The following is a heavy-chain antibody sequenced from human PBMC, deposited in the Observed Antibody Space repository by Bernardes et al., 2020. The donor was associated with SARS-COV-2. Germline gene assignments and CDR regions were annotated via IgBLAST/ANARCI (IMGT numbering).Heavy chain of an antibody. CDR1: GFTFTSHA. CDR3: AKDKGGGSTEPSDY. J-gene: IGHJ4*02. Sequence: GGSLRLSCAGSGFTFTSHAMSWVRLAPGKGLEWVSAIRARGDSTYYADSVKGRFAISRDISKNTLYLQMNSLRAEDTALYDCAKDKGGGSTEPSDYWGQGTLVTVSS. V-gene: IGHV3-23*01. CDR2: IRARGDST. D-gene: IGHD2-15*01.